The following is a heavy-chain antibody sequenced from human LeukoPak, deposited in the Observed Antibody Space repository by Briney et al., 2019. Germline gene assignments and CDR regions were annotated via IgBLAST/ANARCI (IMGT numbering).Heavy chain of an antibody. D-gene: IGHD3-22*01. CDR3: ARRSSESFDF. Sequence: SETLSFTCTVSGGSISSYYWAWIRQPPGKGLEWIGYIYYNGRATYNPSLKSRVTISVDTSKNQFSLKLSSVTAADTAVYYCARRSSESFDFWGQGTLVTVSS. V-gene: IGHV4-59*08. CDR2: IYYNGRA. CDR1: GGSISSYY. J-gene: IGHJ4*02.